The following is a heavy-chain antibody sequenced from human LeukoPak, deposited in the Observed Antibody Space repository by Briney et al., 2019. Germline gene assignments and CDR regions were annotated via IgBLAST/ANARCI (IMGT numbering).Heavy chain of an antibody. CDR2: ISHSGGST. Sequence: PGGSLRLSCAASGFTFSSYGMSWVRQAPGKGLEWVSAISHSGGSTYYADSVRGRFTISRDNSKNTLYLQMNSLRAEDTAIYYCAKMSWPRLEYWGQGTLVTVSS. J-gene: IGHJ4*02. V-gene: IGHV3-23*01. CDR1: GFTFSSYG. CDR3: AKMSWPRLEY.